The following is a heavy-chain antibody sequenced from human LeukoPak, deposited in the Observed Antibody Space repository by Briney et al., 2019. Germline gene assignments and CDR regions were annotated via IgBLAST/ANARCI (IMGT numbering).Heavy chain of an antibody. Sequence: GGSLRLSCAASGFTFSSYSMNWVRQAPGKGLEWVSSISGTSTYIHDADSVKGRFTVFRDNANKSLYLQMNSLRAEDTAMYYCARGMRQIDDAFDLWGQGTMVTVSS. V-gene: IGHV3-21*01. CDR1: GFTFSSYS. CDR3: ARGMRQIDDAFDL. D-gene: IGHD6-25*01. J-gene: IGHJ3*01. CDR2: ISGTSTYI.